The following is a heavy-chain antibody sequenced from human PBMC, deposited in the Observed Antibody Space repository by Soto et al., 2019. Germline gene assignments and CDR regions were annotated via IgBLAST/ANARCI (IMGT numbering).Heavy chain of an antibody. CDR1: GGSFSGYY. J-gene: IGHJ5*01. CDR2: INHSGST. V-gene: IGHV4-34*01. CDR3: ARIPVDTYMTYWFEP. Sequence: PSETLSLTCAVYGGSFSGYYWSCIRQPPGKGLEWIGEINHSGSTNYNPSLKSRVTISVDTSKNQFSLKLSSVTAADTAVYFCARIPVDTYMTYWFEPWGQGTMVTVSS. D-gene: IGHD5-18*01.